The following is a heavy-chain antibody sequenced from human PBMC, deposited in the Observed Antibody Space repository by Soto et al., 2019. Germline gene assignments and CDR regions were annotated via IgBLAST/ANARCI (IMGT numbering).Heavy chain of an antibody. Sequence: GGSLTLSCAASGFTFSSYAMRWVRQSPGKGLEWVSAISGSGGSAYSADSVQGRFTISRENSKNTLYLQMTSLRAEDTAVSYCAKDVAPYMVRGFVYYYYGMDVWGQGTTVTVSS. D-gene: IGHD3-10*01. J-gene: IGHJ6*02. CDR1: GFTFSSYA. V-gene: IGHV3-23*01. CDR2: ISGSGGSA. CDR3: AKDVAPYMVRGFVYYYYGMDV.